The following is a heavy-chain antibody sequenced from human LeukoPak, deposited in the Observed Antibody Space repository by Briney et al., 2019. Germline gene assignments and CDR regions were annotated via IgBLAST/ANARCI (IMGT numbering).Heavy chain of an antibody. CDR1: GGSISSYY. D-gene: IGHD6-13*01. Sequence: SETLSLTCTVSGGSISSYYWSWIRQPAGKVLEWIGRIYTSGSTNYNPSLKSRVTMSVDTSKNQFSLKLSSVTAADTAVYYCAREGIAAAGTFGNAFDIWGQGTMVTVSS. CDR3: AREGIAAAGTFGNAFDI. J-gene: IGHJ3*02. V-gene: IGHV4-4*07. CDR2: IYTSGST.